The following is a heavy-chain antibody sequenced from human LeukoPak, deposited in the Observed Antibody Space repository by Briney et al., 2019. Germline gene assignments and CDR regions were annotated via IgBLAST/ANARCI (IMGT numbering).Heavy chain of an antibody. D-gene: IGHD1-1*01. CDR3: ARDHNYAFDN. Sequence: PGGSLRLSCTASGFPFIEYSMNWVRQAPGKGLEWISYIGIDSGNTKYADSVRGRFTTSADKAKNSLYLQMNSLRVEDTAVYYCARDHNYAFDNWGQGTLVSVAS. V-gene: IGHV3-48*01. CDR2: IGIDSGNT. J-gene: IGHJ4*02. CDR1: GFPFIEYS.